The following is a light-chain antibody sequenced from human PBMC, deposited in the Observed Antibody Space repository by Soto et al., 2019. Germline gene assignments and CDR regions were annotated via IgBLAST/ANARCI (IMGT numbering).Light chain of an antibody. CDR3: PLFGDDTLV. J-gene: IGLJ3*02. Sequence: QAVVTQAPSLTVSPGGTVTLTCASSTGAVTSDNYAYWFQQKPGQVPTTLIYSANNRHSWTPARFSGSIIGGKAALTLSGVQPDDESDYYCPLFGDDTLVFGGGTKLTVL. CDR1: TGAVTSDNY. V-gene: IGLV7-43*01. CDR2: SAN.